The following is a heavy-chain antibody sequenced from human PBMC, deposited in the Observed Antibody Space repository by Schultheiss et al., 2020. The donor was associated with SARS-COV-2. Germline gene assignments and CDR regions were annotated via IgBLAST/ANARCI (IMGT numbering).Heavy chain of an antibody. V-gene: IGHV4-61*08. CDR1: GGSISSGGYY. D-gene: IGHD6-13*01. J-gene: IGHJ4*02. Sequence: SETLSLTCTVSGGSISSGGYYWSWIRQHPGKGLEWIGYIYYSGSTNYNPSLKSRVTISVDTSKNQFSLKLSSVTAADTAVYYCARGGYSSSPGFDYWGQGTLVTVSS. CDR3: ARGGYSSSPGFDY. CDR2: IYYSGST.